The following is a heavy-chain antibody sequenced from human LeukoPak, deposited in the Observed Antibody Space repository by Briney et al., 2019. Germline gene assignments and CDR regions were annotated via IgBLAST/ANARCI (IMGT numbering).Heavy chain of an antibody. J-gene: IGHJ6*02. Sequence: GGSLRLSCAASGFTFRSYWMSWVRQAPGKGLEWVANIKQDGSEKYYVDSVKGRSTISRDNAKNSLYLQMNSLRAEDTAVYYCARDAGAVVYYNRMDVWGQGTTVIVSS. CDR3: ARDAGAVVYYNRMDV. CDR2: IKQDGSEK. V-gene: IGHV3-7*01. CDR1: GFTFRSYW. D-gene: IGHD3-10*01.